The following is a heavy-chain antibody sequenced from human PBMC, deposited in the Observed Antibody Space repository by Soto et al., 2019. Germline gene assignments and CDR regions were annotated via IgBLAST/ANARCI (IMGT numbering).Heavy chain of an antibody. J-gene: IGHJ4*02. CDR1: GGSFSGYY. CDR3: ARFPPFTTDGYYFDY. D-gene: IGHD3-22*01. CDR2: INHSGST. V-gene: IGHV4-34*01. Sequence: QVQLQQWGAGLLKPSETLSLTCAVYGGSFSGYYWSWIRQPPGKGLEWIGEINHSGSTNYNPSLKSRVTISVDTSKNQFSLKLSSVTAADTAVYYCARFPPFTTDGYYFDYWGQGTLVTVSS.